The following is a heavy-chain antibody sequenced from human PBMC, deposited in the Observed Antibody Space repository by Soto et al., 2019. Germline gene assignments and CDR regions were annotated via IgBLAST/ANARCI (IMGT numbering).Heavy chain of an antibody. CDR2: IYHSGST. Sequence: PSETLSLTCAVSGGSISSSNWWSWVRQPPGKGLGWIWEIYHSGSTNYNPSLQSRVTISVDKSKNQLSLKLRSVTAADTAVYYCARSADTAIVRRDWFDPWGQGTLVTVSS. CDR3: ARSADTAIVRRDWFDP. D-gene: IGHD5-18*01. V-gene: IGHV4-4*02. CDR1: GGSISSSNW. J-gene: IGHJ5*02.